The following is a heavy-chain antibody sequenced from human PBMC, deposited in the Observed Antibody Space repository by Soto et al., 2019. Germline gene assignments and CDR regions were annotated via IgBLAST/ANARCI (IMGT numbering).Heavy chain of an antibody. CDR3: AKDSAAAGTCFDY. Sequence: PGGSLRLSCAASGFTFSSYGMHWVRQAPGKGLEWVAVISYDGSNKYYADSVKGRFTISRDNSKNTLYLQMNSLRAEDTAVYYCAKDSAAAGTCFDYWGQGSLVTVSS. J-gene: IGHJ4*02. V-gene: IGHV3-30*18. CDR1: GFTFSSYG. D-gene: IGHD6-13*01. CDR2: ISYDGSNK.